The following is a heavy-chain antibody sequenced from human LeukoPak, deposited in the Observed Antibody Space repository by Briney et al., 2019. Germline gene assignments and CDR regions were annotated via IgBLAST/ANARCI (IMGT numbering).Heavy chain of an antibody. D-gene: IGHD4-17*01. Sequence: GGSLRLSCAASGFSISSHGMSWVRQAPGKGLELVSVSGSGGSTFYANALKGRFTVSRENSKNTVYMQMNSLRADDASVYYCVKGLHYGEADWGQGTRVTVSS. CDR2: SGSGGST. CDR1: GFSISSHG. V-gene: IGHV3-23*01. J-gene: IGHJ4*02. CDR3: VKGLHYGEAD.